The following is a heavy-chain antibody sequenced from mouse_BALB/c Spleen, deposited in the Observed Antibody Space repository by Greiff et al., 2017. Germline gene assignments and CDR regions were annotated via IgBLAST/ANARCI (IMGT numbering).Heavy chain of an antibody. D-gene: IGHD2-4*01. CDR3: ASYYYDYDGGLAY. J-gene: IGHJ3*01. CDR2: IYPGDGDT. Sequence: VKLQQSGAELVRPGSSVKISCKASGYAFSSYWMNWVKQRPGQGLEWIGQIYPGDGDTNYNGKFKGKATLTADKSSSTAYMQLSSLTSEDSAVYFCASYYYDYDGGLAYWGQGTLVTVSA. CDR1: GYAFSSYW. V-gene: IGHV1-80*01.